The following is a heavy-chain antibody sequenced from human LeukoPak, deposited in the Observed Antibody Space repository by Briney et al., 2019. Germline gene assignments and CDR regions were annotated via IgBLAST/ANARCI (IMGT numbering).Heavy chain of an antibody. J-gene: IGHJ4*02. CDR3: ASGGLYSGSYYVDY. D-gene: IGHD1-26*01. CDR2: IYTSGST. Sequence: SSETLSLTCTVSGGSISSYYWSWIRQPAGKGLGWIGRIYTSGSTNYNPSLKSRVTMSVDTSKNQFSLKLSSVTAADTAVYYCASGGLYSGSYYVDYWGQGTLVTVSS. V-gene: IGHV4-4*07. CDR1: GGSISSYY.